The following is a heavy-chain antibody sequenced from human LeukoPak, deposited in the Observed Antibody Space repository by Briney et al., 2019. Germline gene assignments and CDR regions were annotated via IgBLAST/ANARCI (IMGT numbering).Heavy chain of an antibody. Sequence: ASVKVSCKASGYTFSSYGISWVRQAPGQGLEWMGWISTYNGNTNYAQKLQGRVTMTTDTSTTTAYMELRGLRSDDTAVYYCARAEKPNWGNYYYYCMDVWGKGTTVTVSS. CDR1: GYTFSSYG. V-gene: IGHV1-18*01. CDR3: ARAEKPNWGNYYYYCMDV. CDR2: ISTYNGNT. D-gene: IGHD7-27*01. J-gene: IGHJ6*03.